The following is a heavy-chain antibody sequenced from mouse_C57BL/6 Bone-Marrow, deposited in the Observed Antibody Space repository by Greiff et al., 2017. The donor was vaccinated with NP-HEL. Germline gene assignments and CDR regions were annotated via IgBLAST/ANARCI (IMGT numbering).Heavy chain of an antibody. D-gene: IGHD2-3*01. CDR1: GYTFTSYW. CDR3: ARVGVYDGYYFDY. V-gene: IGHV1-50*01. Sequence: VQLQQPGAELVKPGASVKLSCKASGYTFTSYWMQWVKQRPGQGLEWIGEIDPSDSYTHYNQKFKGKATLTVDTSSSTAYMQLSSLTSEDSAVYYCARVGVYDGYYFDYWGQGTTLTVSS. CDR2: IDPSDSYT. J-gene: IGHJ2*01.